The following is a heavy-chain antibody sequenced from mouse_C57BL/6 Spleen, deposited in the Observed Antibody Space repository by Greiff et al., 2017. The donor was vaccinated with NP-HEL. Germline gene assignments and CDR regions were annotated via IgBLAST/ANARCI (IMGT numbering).Heavy chain of an antibody. V-gene: IGHV1-82*01. CDR3: VQTAQATFAY. J-gene: IGHJ3*01. CDR1: GYAFSSSW. D-gene: IGHD3-2*02. CDR2: IYPGDGDT. Sequence: QVQLKQSGPELVKPGASVKISCKASGYAFSSSWMNWVKQRPGKGLEWIGRIYPGDGDTNYNGKFKGKATLTADKSSSTAYMQLSSLTSEDSAVYFCVQTAQATFAYWGQGTLVTVSA.